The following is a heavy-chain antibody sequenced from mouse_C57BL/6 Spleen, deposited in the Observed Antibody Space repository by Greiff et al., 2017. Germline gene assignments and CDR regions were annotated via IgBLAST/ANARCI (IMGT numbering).Heavy chain of an antibody. CDR3: ARVNWGPSYAMDY. CDR2: SRNKANDYTT. D-gene: IGHD4-1*01. J-gene: IGHJ4*01. Sequence: EVMLVESGGGLVQSGRSLRLSCATSGFTFSDFYMEWVRQAPGKGLEWIAASRNKANDYTTEYSASVKGRFIVSRDTSQSILYLQMNALRAEDTAIYYCARVNWGPSYAMDYWGQGTSVTVSS. V-gene: IGHV7-1*01. CDR1: GFTFSDFY.